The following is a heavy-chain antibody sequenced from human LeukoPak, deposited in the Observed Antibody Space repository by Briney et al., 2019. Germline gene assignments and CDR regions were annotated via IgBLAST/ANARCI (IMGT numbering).Heavy chain of an antibody. V-gene: IGHV4-34*01. CDR2: INHSGST. Sequence: SETLSLTCAVYGGSFSGYYWSWIRQPPGKGLEWIGEINHSGSTNYNPSLKSRVTISVDTSKNQFSLKLSSVTAADTAVCYCARGYCSSTSCYDSLWFDPWGQGTLVTVSS. CDR3: ARGYCSSTSCYDSLWFDP. J-gene: IGHJ5*02. D-gene: IGHD2-2*01. CDR1: GGSFSGYY.